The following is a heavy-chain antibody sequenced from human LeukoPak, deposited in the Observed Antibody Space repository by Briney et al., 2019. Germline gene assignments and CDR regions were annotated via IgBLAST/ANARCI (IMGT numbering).Heavy chain of an antibody. Sequence: ASVKVSCKASGVTFSRLVVSWVRQAPGQGLEWMGIINPSGGSTSYAQKFQGRVTMTRDTSTSTVYMELSSLRSEDTAVYYCASLYSSSLGGFDYWGQGTLVTVSS. J-gene: IGHJ4*02. V-gene: IGHV1-46*01. D-gene: IGHD6-6*01. CDR1: GVTFSRLV. CDR3: ASLYSSSLGGFDY. CDR2: INPSGGST.